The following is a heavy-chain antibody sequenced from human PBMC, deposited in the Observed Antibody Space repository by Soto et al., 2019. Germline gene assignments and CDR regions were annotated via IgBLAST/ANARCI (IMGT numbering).Heavy chain of an antibody. J-gene: IGHJ4*02. CDR3: AREARDETFWSGYYRY. CDR1: GYTFTSYY. D-gene: IGHD3-3*01. V-gene: IGHV1-46*01. CDR2: INPSGGST. Sequence: ASVKVSCKASGYTFTSYYMHWVRQAPGQGLEWMGIINPSGGSTSYAQKFQGRVTMTRDTSTSTVYMELSSLRSEDTAVYYCAREARDETFWSGYYRYWGQGTLVTVSS.